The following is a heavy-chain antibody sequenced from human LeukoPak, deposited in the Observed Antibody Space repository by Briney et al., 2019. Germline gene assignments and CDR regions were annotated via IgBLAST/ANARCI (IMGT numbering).Heavy chain of an antibody. Sequence: PTETLSLTCAVYGGSFSGYYWSWIRQPPGMGLEWIGEINHSGSTNYNPSLKSRVTISVDTSKNQFSLKLSSVTAADTAVYYCARGVLLWFGPADAFDIWGQGTMVTVSS. CDR1: GGSFSGYY. D-gene: IGHD3-10*01. CDR2: INHSGST. V-gene: IGHV4-34*01. CDR3: ARGVLLWFGPADAFDI. J-gene: IGHJ3*02.